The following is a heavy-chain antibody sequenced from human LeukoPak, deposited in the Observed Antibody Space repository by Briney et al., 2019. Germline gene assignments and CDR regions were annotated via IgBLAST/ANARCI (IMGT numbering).Heavy chain of an antibody. CDR1: GYTFTSYD. Sequence: ASVKVSCKASGYTFTSYDINWVRQATGQGLEWMGWMNPNSGNTGYAQKFQGRVTMTRNTSISTAYMELSSLRSEDTAVYYCARGPSSSWPYHYYYYMGVWGKGTTVTVSS. CDR2: MNPNSGNT. J-gene: IGHJ6*03. V-gene: IGHV1-8*01. D-gene: IGHD6-13*01. CDR3: ARGPSSSWPYHYYYYMGV.